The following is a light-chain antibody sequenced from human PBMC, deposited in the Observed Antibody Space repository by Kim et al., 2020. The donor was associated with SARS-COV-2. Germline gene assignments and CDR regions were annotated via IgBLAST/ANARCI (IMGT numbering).Light chain of an antibody. V-gene: IGLV3-1*01. CDR2: QDS. Sequence: SYELTQPPSVSVSPGQTASITCSGDQLGDKYACWYQQKPGQSPVLVIYQDSKRPSGIPERFSGSNPGNTATLTISGTQAMDEADYYCQAWDSSINWVFGG. CDR1: QLGDKY. CDR3: QAWDSSINWV. J-gene: IGLJ3*02.